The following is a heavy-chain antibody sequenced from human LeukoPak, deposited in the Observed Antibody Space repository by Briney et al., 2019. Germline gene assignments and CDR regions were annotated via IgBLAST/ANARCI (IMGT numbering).Heavy chain of an antibody. D-gene: IGHD5-18*01. V-gene: IGHV4-39*07. CDR2: IYYSGST. CDR1: GGSISSSSYY. Sequence: PSETLSLTCTVSGGSISSSSYYWGWIRQPPGKGLEWIGSIYYSGSTYYNPSLKSRVTISVDTSKNQFSLKLSSVTAADTAVYYCARAPLNSYGAFDYWGQGTLVTVSS. J-gene: IGHJ4*02. CDR3: ARAPLNSYGAFDY.